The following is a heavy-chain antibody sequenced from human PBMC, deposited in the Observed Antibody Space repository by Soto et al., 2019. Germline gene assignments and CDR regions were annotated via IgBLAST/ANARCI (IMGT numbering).Heavy chain of an antibody. D-gene: IGHD1-1*01. CDR1: GFTFSNYG. V-gene: IGHV3-30*18. Sequence: QVQLVESGGGVVQPGTSLRLYCAASGFTFSNYGMHWVRQTPGKGLEWVALILYDGSNKYYADSVKGRFTISRDNSKNTLYLQVSSLRAEVTAVYYCAKSRDAYNFYFYYGMDVWGQGTSVTVSS. CDR3: AKSRDAYNFYFYYGMDV. CDR2: ILYDGSNK. J-gene: IGHJ6*02.